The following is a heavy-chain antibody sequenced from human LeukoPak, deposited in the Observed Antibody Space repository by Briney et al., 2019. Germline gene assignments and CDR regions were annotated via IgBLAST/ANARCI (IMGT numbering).Heavy chain of an antibody. V-gene: IGHV4-4*02. D-gene: IGHD1-26*01. CDR2: IYHSGST. CDR1: GGSISSSNW. Sequence: SETLSLTCAVSGGSISSSNWWSWVRQPPGKGLEWIGEIYHSGSTNYNPSLKSRVTISVDKSKNQFSLKLSSVTAADTAVYYCARERHSGTYQTYFFDYWGQGILVTVSS. CDR3: ARERHSGTYQTYFFDY. J-gene: IGHJ4*02.